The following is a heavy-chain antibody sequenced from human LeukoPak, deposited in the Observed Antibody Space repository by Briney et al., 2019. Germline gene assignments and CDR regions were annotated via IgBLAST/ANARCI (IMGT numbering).Heavy chain of an antibody. D-gene: IGHD3-22*01. Sequence: ASVKVSCKASGGTFSSYAISWVLQAPGQGLEWMGRIIPIFGTANYAQKFQGRVTITTDESTSTAYMELSSLSSEDTAVYYCARGHYYYDSSGYYDPTDAFDIWGQGTMVTVSS. CDR3: ARGHYYYDSSGYYDPTDAFDI. J-gene: IGHJ3*02. V-gene: IGHV1-69*05. CDR1: GGTFSSYA. CDR2: IIPIFGTA.